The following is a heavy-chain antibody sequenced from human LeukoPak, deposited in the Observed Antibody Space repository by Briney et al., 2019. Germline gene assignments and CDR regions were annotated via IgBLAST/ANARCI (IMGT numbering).Heavy chain of an antibody. CDR3: ARDQVWFDP. J-gene: IGHJ5*02. V-gene: IGHV1-2*02. CDR1: GYTFTGYY. Sequence: ASVEVSCKASGYTFTGYYIHWVRQAPGQGLEWMGWINPNSGGTNYAQKFQGRVTMTRDTSISTAYMELSRLRSDDTAVYYCARDQVWFDPWGQGTLVTVSS. CDR2: INPNSGGT.